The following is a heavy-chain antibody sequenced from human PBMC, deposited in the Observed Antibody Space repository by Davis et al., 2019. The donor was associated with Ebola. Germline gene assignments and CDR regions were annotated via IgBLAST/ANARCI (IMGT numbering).Heavy chain of an antibody. CDR3: ARETTTVVMDY. CDR2: IKQDGSEK. Sequence: GESLKISCAASGFTFSSYWMSWVRQAPGKGLEWVANIKQDGSEKYYVDSVKGRFTISRDNAKNSLYLQMNSLRAEDTAVYYCARETTTVVMDYWGQGTLVTVSS. CDR1: GFTFSSYW. J-gene: IGHJ4*02. D-gene: IGHD4-23*01. V-gene: IGHV3-7*01.